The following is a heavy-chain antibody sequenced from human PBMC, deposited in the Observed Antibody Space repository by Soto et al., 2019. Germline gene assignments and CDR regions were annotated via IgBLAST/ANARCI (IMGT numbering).Heavy chain of an antibody. CDR1: GFTFSSYG. CDR3: AKDRGAARKRVGVWFDP. D-gene: IGHD6-25*01. J-gene: IGHJ5*02. Sequence: QVQLVESGGGVVQPGRSLRLSCAASGFTFSSYGMHWVRQAPGKGLEWVAVISYDGSNKYYADSVKGRFTISRDNSKNTLYLQMNSLRAEDTAVYYCAKDRGAARKRVGVWFDPWGQGTLVTVSS. CDR2: ISYDGSNK. V-gene: IGHV3-30*18.